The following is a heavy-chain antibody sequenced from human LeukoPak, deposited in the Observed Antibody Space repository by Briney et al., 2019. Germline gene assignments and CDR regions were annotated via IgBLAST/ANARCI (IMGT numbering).Heavy chain of an antibody. CDR1: GFTFSSYE. V-gene: IGHV3-48*03. J-gene: IGHJ4*02. CDR2: ISSSGSTI. D-gene: IGHD5-18*01. CDR3: ARFTGGYSVPDY. Sequence: PGGSLRLSCAVSGFTFSSYEMNWVRQAPGKGLEWVSYISSSGSTIYYADSVKGRFTISRDNAKNSLYLQMNSLRAEDTAVYYCARFTGGYSVPDYWGQGTLVTVSS.